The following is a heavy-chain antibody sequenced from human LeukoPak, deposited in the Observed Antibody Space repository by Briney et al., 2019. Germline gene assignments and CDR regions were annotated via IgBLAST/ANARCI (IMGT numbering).Heavy chain of an antibody. CDR3: VQDWAWGAFGY. CDR2: INWNGGST. V-gene: IGHV3-20*04. D-gene: IGHD7-27*01. Sequence: GGSLRLSCAASGFTFDDYGMSWVRQAPGKGLEWVSSINWNGGSTGYADSVKGRFTISRDNAKNSVYLQMNSLRAEDTAVYYCVQDWAWGAFGYWGQGTLVTVSS. J-gene: IGHJ4*02. CDR1: GFTFDDYG.